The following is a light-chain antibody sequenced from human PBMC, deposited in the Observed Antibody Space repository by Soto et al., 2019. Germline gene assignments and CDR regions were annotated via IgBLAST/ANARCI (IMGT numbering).Light chain of an antibody. V-gene: IGLV2-14*01. Sequence: QSALTQPASVSGSPGQSITISCTGTSSDVGGYNYVSCYQQHPGKAPKLMIYDVSNRPSGVSNRFSGSKSGNTASLTISGLQAEDEADYYCSSYTSSSTLLFGGGTQLTVL. J-gene: IGLJ2*01. CDR2: DVS. CDR1: SSDVGGYNY. CDR3: SSYTSSSTLL.